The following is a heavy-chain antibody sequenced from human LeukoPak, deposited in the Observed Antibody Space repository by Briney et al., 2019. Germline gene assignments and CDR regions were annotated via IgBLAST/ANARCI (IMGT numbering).Heavy chain of an antibody. CDR1: RFTFSSHA. J-gene: IGHJ4*02. Sequence: GGSLRLSCAASRFTFSSHAMSWVRQAPGKGLEWVSGISGSGGSTYYADSVKGRFTISRDNSKNTLYLQMNSLRAEDTAVYYCAKGSGYSYGSYYFDYWGQGTLVTVSS. CDR2: ISGSGGST. CDR3: AKGSGYSYGSYYFDY. V-gene: IGHV3-23*01. D-gene: IGHD5-18*01.